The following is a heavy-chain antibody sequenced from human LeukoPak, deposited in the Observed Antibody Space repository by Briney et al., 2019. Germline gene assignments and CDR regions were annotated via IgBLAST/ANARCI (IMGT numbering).Heavy chain of an antibody. Sequence: SETLSLTCTVSGGSISSYYWSWIRQPAGKGLEWIGRIYTSGSTNYNPSLKSRVTMSVDTSKNQFSLKLSSVTAADTAVYYCARGTVALYYYYDMDVWGQGTTVTVSS. CDR3: ARGTVALYYYYDMDV. J-gene: IGHJ6*02. V-gene: IGHV4-4*07. CDR2: IYTSGST. D-gene: IGHD4-11*01. CDR1: GGSISSYY.